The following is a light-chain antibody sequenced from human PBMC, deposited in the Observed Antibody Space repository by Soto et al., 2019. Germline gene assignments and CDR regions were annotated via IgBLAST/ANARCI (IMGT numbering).Light chain of an antibody. CDR1: QSVCSSC. Sequence: EIALTQSPGTLSLSPGERATLSCRASQSVCSSCLAWYQQKPGQAPRLLIYGASSRATGVPDRFSGSGSGTDFTLTISRLETEDFAVDYCQQYGGSVLVTFGGGTKVEIK. CDR3: QQYGGSVLVT. CDR2: GAS. V-gene: IGKV3-20*01. J-gene: IGKJ4*01.